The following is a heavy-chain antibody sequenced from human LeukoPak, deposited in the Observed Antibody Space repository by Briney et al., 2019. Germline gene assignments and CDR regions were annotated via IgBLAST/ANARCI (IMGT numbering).Heavy chain of an antibody. J-gene: IGHJ4*02. CDR1: GFTFSSYE. D-gene: IGHD1-26*01. CDR3: AKDLSGTLTY. Sequence: PGGSLRLSCAASGFTFSSYEMNWVRQAPGKGLEWVSYISSSGSTIYYADSVKGRFTISRDNSKNTLYLQMNSLRAEDTAVYYCAKDLSGTLTYWGQGTLVTVSS. V-gene: IGHV3-48*03. CDR2: ISSSGSTI.